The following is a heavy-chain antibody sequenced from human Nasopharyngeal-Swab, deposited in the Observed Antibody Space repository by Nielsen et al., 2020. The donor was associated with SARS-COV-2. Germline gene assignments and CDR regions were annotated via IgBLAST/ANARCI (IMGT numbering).Heavy chain of an antibody. V-gene: IGHV3-73*01. CDR1: GFTFSDSA. D-gene: IGHD2-15*01. CDR2: IRSKGNNYAT. J-gene: IGHJ4*02. Sequence: GESLKISCAASGFTFSDSAIHWVRQASGEGLEWVARIRSKGNNYATAYSASVKGRFIIFRDDPTNTAYLQMNSLKTEVTAMYYCTRCGGGCYSGRDYWGQGTLVTVSS. CDR3: TRCGGGCYSGRDY.